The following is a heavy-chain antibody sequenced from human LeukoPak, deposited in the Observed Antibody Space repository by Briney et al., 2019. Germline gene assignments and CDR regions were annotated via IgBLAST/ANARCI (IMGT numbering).Heavy chain of an antibody. Sequence: GESLKISCKGSGYSFTSYWIGWVRQMPGKGPEWMGIIYPGDSDTRYSPSFQGQVTISADKSISTAYLQWSSLKASDTAMYYCALTYYYDSSVVYFDYWGQGTLVTVSS. V-gene: IGHV5-51*01. J-gene: IGHJ4*02. D-gene: IGHD3-22*01. CDR2: IYPGDSDT. CDR1: GYSFTSYW. CDR3: ALTYYYDSSVVYFDY.